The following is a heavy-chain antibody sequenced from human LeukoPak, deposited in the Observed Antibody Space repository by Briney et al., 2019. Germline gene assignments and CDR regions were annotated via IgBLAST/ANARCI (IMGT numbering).Heavy chain of an antibody. CDR1: GFSFSTYW. D-gene: IGHD4-23*01. V-gene: IGHV3-11*01. CDR2: ISSSGSTI. CDR3: VVTTVGLDY. J-gene: IGHJ4*02. Sequence: GGSLRLSCAASGFSFSTYWMSWVRQAPGKGLEWVSYISSSGSTIYYADSVKGRFTISRDNAKNSLYLQMNSLRAEDTAVYYCVVTTVGLDYWGQGTLVTVSS.